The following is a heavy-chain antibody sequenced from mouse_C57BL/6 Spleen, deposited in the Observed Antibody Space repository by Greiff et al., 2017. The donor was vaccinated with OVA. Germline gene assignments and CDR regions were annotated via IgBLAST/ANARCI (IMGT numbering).Heavy chain of an antibody. J-gene: IGHJ3*01. CDR3: ARGTGTGSWFAY. D-gene: IGHD4-1*01. CDR2: INPNNGGT. V-gene: IGHV1-22*01. CDR1: GYTFTDYN. Sequence: VQLKQSGPELVKPGASVKMSCKASGYTFTDYNMHWVKQSHGKSLEWIGYINPNNGGTSYNQKFKGKATLTVNKSSSTAYMELRSLTSEDSAVYYCARGTGTGSWFAYWGQGTLVTVSA.